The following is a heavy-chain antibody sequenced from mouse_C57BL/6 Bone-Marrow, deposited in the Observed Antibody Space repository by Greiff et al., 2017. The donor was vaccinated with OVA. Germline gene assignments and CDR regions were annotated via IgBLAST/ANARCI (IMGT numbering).Heavy chain of an antibody. CDR3: ARGGIYYGNSWFAY. V-gene: IGHV1-19*01. D-gene: IGHD2-1*01. Sequence: VQLKQSGPVLVKPGASVKMSCKASGYTFTDYYMNWVKQSPGKSLEWIGVINPYNGGTSYNQKFKGKATLTVDKSSSTAYMELNSLTSEDSAVYYCARGGIYYGNSWFAYWGQGTLVTVSA. CDR1: GYTFTDYY. J-gene: IGHJ3*01. CDR2: INPYNGGT.